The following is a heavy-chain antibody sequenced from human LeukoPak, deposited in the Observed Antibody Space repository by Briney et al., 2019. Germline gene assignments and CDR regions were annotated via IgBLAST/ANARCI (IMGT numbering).Heavy chain of an antibody. CDR2: ISSGGNAM. CDR3: AGLQFSSSGAFDS. D-gene: IGHD6-13*01. J-gene: IGHJ4*02. Sequence: PGGSLRLSCAASGFTFNSYEMNWVRQAPGKGLXXXSLISSGGNAMYYADSVKGRFTISRDNARKSLYLQMNSLRAEDTAVYYCAGLQFSSSGAFDSWGQGTLVTVSS. V-gene: IGHV3-48*03. CDR1: GFTFNSYE.